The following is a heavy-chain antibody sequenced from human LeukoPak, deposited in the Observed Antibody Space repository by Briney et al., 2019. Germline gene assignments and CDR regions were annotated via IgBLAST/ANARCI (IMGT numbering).Heavy chain of an antibody. CDR1: GFTFDDYG. D-gene: IGHD4-17*01. V-gene: IGHV3-20*04. Sequence: PGGSLRLSCAASGFTFDDYGMSWVRQVPGKGLEWVSGINWNGGSTGYADSVKGRFTISRDNAKNSLYLQMNSLRAEDTALYYCAVTTVTTFFVPSDYWGQGTLVTVSS. CDR3: AVTTVTTFFVPSDY. J-gene: IGHJ4*02. CDR2: INWNGGST.